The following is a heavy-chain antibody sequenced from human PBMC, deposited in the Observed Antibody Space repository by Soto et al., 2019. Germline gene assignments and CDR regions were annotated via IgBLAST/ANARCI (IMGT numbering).Heavy chain of an antibody. D-gene: IGHD3-10*01. Sequence: QVQLQESGPGLVKPSGTLSLTCAVSGGSISSSNWWSWVRQPPGKGLEWIGEIYHSGSTNYNPSLKSRVTLSVDKSKNQFSLKLSSVTAADTAVYYCARESLWFGELLPRVDYWGQGTLVTVSS. CDR1: GGSISSSNW. CDR3: ARESLWFGELLPRVDY. V-gene: IGHV4-4*02. CDR2: IYHSGST. J-gene: IGHJ4*02.